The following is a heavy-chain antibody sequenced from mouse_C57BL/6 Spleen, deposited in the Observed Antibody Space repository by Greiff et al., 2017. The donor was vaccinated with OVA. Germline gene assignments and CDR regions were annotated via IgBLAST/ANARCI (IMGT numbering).Heavy chain of an antibody. J-gene: IGHJ2*01. V-gene: IGHV5-6*01. D-gene: IGHD2-3*01. CDR2: ISSGGSYT. CDR1: GFTFSSYG. Sequence: EVKLMESGGDLVKPGGSLKLSCAASGFTFSSYGMSWVRQTPDKRLEWVATISSGGSYTYYPDSVKGRFTISRDNAKNTLYLQMSSLKSEDTAMYYCARHGNGYYAPDYWGQGTTLTVSS. CDR3: ARHGNGYYAPDY.